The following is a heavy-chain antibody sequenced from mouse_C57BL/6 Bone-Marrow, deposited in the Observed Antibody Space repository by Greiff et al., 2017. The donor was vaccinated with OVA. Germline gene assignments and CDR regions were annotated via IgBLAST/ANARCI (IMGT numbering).Heavy chain of an antibody. CDR3: ARVPLWYFDV. CDR1: GYTFTSYW. D-gene: IGHD2-14*01. Sequence: QVQLQQPGAELVKPGASVKLSCKASGYTFTSYWMQWVKQRPGQGLEWIGEIDPSDSYTNYNQKFKGKATLTVDTSSSTAYMQLSSLTSEDSAVYYCARVPLWYFDVWGTGTTVTGSS. CDR2: IDPSDSYT. J-gene: IGHJ1*03. V-gene: IGHV1-50*01.